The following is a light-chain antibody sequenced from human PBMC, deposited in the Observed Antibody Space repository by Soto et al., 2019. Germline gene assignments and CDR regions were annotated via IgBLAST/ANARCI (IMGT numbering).Light chain of an antibody. CDR2: DVS. V-gene: IGLV2-14*01. CDR1: SSDVGGYNY. CDR3: SSYTSSSTRV. J-gene: IGLJ2*01. Sequence: QSVLTQPASVSGSPGQSITISCTGTSSDVGGYNYVSWYQQHPGKAPKLMIYDVSNWPSGVSNRFSGSKSGNTASLTISGLQAEDEADYYCSSYTSSSTRVFGGGTQLTVL.